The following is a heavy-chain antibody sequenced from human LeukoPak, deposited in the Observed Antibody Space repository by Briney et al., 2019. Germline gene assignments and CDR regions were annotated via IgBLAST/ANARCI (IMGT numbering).Heavy chain of an antibody. CDR1: GFTFSSYA. D-gene: IGHD3-22*01. CDR2: ISSNGGST. V-gene: IGHV3-64*01. CDR3: ARGYDSTNDAFDI. Sequence: PGGSLRPSCAASGFTFSSYAMHWVRQAPGKGLEYVSAISSNGGSTYYANSVKGRFTISRDNSKNTLYLQMGSLRAEDMAVYYCARGYDSTNDAFDIWGQGTMVTVSS. J-gene: IGHJ3*02.